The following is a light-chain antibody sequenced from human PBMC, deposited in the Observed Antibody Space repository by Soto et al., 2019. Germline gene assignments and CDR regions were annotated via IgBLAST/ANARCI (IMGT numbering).Light chain of an antibody. J-gene: IGLJ2*01. CDR2: EVS. V-gene: IGLV2-8*01. CDR3: SSYGGSNNLV. CDR1: SSDIGHYDY. Sequence: QSALTQPPSASGSPGQSVTISCTGTSSDIGHYDYVSWYQHQPGKAPKLMIYEVSKRPSGVPDRFSGSKFGYTASLTVSGLQVEDEADYYGSSYGGSNNLVFGGGTKLTVL.